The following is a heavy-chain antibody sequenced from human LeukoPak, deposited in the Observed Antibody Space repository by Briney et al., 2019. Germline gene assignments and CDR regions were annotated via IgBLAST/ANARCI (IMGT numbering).Heavy chain of an antibody. CDR3: ARPYGSGSYYKGGFNY. V-gene: IGHV1-2*02. Sequence: ASVKVSCKASGYTFTGYYMHWVRQAPGQGLEWMGWINPNSGGTNYAQKFQGRVTMTRDTSISTAYMELSRLRSDDTAVYYCARPYGSGSYYKGGFNYWGQGTLVTVSS. J-gene: IGHJ4*02. CDR1: GYTFTGYY. D-gene: IGHD3-10*01. CDR2: INPNSGGT.